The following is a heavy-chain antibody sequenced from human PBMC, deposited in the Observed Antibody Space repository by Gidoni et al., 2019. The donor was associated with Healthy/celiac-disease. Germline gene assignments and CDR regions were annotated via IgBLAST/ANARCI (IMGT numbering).Heavy chain of an antibody. CDR1: GGSISSGGYY. V-gene: IGHV4-31*03. J-gene: IGHJ4*02. Sequence: VQLQESGQGLVQPSQTLLRLCTVSGGSISSGGYYWSWIRQHPGKGRVWIGYICYSGSTYYIPSLKSRVTISVDTSKNQFSLKLSSVTAADTAVYYCARSASPQSDYDSSGYPGYWGQGTLVTVSS. CDR2: ICYSGST. CDR3: ARSASPQSDYDSSGYPGY. D-gene: IGHD3-22*01.